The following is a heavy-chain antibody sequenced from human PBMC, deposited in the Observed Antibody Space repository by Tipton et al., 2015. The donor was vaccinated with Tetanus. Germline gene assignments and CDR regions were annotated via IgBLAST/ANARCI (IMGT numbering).Heavy chain of an antibody. J-gene: IGHJ4*02. V-gene: IGHV4-39*07. CDR3: ARGLPREPFYFDY. D-gene: IGHD1-26*01. CDR1: GGSISSAAFY. CDR2: IYYVGST. Sequence: GLVKPSETLSLTCNVSGGSISSAAFYWGWIRQAPGKGLEWIGSIYYVGSTYYRPSLKSRVTISIDTSKNQFYLKLTSVTAADTAVYYCARGLPREPFYFDYWGQGKQVSVSS.